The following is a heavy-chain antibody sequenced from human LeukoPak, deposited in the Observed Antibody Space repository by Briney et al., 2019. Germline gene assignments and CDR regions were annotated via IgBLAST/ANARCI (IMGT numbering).Heavy chain of an antibody. J-gene: IGHJ4*02. V-gene: IGHV1-2*02. CDR3: ARVPVAGTLSFDY. CDR2: INPNSGGT. Sequence: ASVKVSCKASGYTFTGYYMHWVRQAPGQGLEWMGWINPNSGGTNYAQKFQGRVTMTRDTSISTAYMELSRLRSDDTAVYYCARVPVAGTLSFDYWGQGTLVTASS. CDR1: GYTFTGYY. D-gene: IGHD6-19*01.